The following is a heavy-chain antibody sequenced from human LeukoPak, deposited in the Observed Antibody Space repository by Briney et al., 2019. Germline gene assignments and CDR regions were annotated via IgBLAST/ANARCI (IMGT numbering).Heavy chain of an antibody. V-gene: IGHV4-61*02. CDR3: ARGRSGSYRGSNWFDP. CDR1: GGSISSGSYY. CDR2: IYTSGST. Sequence: SETLSLTCTVSGGSISSGSYYWSWIRQPAGKGLEWIGRIYTSGSTNYNPSLKSRVTISVDTSKNQFSLKLSSVTAADTAVYYCARGRSGSYRGSNWFDPWGQGTLVTVSS. J-gene: IGHJ5*02. D-gene: IGHD1-26*01.